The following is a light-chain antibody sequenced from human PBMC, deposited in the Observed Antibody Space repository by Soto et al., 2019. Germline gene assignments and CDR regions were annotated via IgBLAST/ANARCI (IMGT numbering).Light chain of an antibody. CDR1: SSDVGGYNY. J-gene: IGLJ1*01. CDR3: SSYTSSSTLLYV. V-gene: IGLV2-14*01. CDR2: DVS. Sequence: QSALTQPASVSGSPGQSITISCTGTSSDVGGYNYVSWYQQHPGKPPKLMIYDVSNRPSGVSNRFSGFKSGNSASLTTSGLQAEDEADYYCSSYTSSSTLLYVFGTGTKLTVL.